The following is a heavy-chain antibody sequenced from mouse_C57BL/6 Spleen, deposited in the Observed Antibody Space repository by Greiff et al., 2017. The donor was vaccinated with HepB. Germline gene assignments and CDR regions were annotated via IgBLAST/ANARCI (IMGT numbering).Heavy chain of an antibody. V-gene: IGHV1-59*01. CDR1: GYTFTSYW. CDR2: IDPSDSYT. Sequence: QVQLQQSGAELVRPGTSVKLSCKASGYTFTSYWMHWVKQRPGQGLEWIGVIDPSDSYTNYNQKFKGKATLTVDTSSSTAYMQLSSLTSEDSAVYYCARRVYDYVYYAMDYWGQGTSVTVSS. J-gene: IGHJ4*01. D-gene: IGHD2-4*01. CDR3: ARRVYDYVYYAMDY.